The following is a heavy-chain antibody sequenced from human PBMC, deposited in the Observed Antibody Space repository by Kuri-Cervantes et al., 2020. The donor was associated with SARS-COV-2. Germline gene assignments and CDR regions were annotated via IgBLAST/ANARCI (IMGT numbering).Heavy chain of an antibody. D-gene: IGHD3-3*01. Sequence: GESLKISCTASGFTFGDYATSWVRQAPGKGLEWVGFIRSKAYGGTTEYAASVKGRFTISRDDSKSIAYLQMNSLKTEDTAVYYCTRDDFWSGYFNYWGQGTLVTVSS. CDR1: GFTFGDYA. V-gene: IGHV3-49*04. CDR3: TRDDFWSGYFNY. CDR2: IRSKAYGGTT. J-gene: IGHJ4*02.